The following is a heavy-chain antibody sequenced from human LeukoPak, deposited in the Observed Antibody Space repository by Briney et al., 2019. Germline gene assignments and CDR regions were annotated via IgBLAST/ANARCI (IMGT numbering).Heavy chain of an antibody. J-gene: IGHJ5*02. CDR3: VKHAGGRWSNNRFDP. D-gene: IGHD2-15*01. Sequence: GGSLRLSCAASGFTFDSYAMSWVRQAPGKGLEWVSAVSRFGGTTYYADSAKGRFTISRDNSNNTVYLQMNSLRVGDTALYYCVKHAGGRWSNNRFDPWGQGTLVTVS. V-gene: IGHV3-23*01. CDR1: GFTFDSYA. CDR2: VSRFGGTT.